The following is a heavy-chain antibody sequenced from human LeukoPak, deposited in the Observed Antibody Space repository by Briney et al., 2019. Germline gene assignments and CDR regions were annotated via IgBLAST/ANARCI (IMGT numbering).Heavy chain of an antibody. V-gene: IGHV4-34*01. CDR3: ARSYFGSGSYFRY. J-gene: IGHJ4*02. Sequence: PSETLSLTCAVCGGSFSGYYWSWIRQPPGKGLEWIGEINHSGSTNYNPSLKSRVTISVDTSKNQFSLKLTSVTAADTAVYYCARSYFGSGSYFRYWGQGTLVTVSS. CDR1: GGSFSGYY. D-gene: IGHD3-10*01. CDR2: INHSGST.